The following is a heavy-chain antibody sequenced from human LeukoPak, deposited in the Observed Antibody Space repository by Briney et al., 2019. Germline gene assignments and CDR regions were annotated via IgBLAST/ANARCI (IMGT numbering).Heavy chain of an antibody. V-gene: IGHV4-4*09. CDR1: GGSISSYY. Sequence: PSETLSLTCTVSGGSISSYYWSWIRQPPGKGLEWIGYIYTSGSTNYNPSLKSRVTISVDTSKNQFSLKLSSVTAADTAVYYCATVTTSYFDYWGQGTLVTVSS. CDR3: ATVTTSYFDY. D-gene: IGHD4-11*01. CDR2: IYTSGST. J-gene: IGHJ4*02.